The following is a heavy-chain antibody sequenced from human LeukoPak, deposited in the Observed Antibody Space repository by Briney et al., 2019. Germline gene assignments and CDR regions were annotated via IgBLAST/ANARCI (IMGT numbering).Heavy chain of an antibody. Sequence: ASVEVSCKVSGYTLTELSMHWVRQAPGKGLEWMGGFDPEDGETIYAQKFQGRVTMTEDTSTDTAYMELSSLRSEDTAVYYCATSPSPYYYDSSGYYYDWGQGTLVTVSS. CDR1: GYTLTELS. CDR2: FDPEDGET. D-gene: IGHD3-22*01. J-gene: IGHJ4*02. CDR3: ATSPSPYYYDSSGYYYD. V-gene: IGHV1-24*01.